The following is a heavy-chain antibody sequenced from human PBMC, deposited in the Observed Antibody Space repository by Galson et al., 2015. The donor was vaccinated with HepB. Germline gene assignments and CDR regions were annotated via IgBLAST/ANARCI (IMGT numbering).Heavy chain of an antibody. J-gene: IGHJ5*02. V-gene: IGHV3-23*01. CDR3: AKDGHCSSTSCSERRWFDP. CDR2: ISGSGGST. CDR1: GFTFSSYA. Sequence: SLRLSCAASGFTFSSYAMSCVRQAPGKGLEWVSAISGSGGSTYYADSVKGRFTISRDNSKNTPYLQMNSLRAEDTAVYYCAKDGHCSSTSCSERRWFDPWGQGTLVTVSS. D-gene: IGHD2-2*01.